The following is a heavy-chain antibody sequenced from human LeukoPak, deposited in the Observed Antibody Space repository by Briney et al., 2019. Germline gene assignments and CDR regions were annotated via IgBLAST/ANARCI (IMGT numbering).Heavy chain of an antibody. J-gene: IGHJ3*02. CDR1: GGSISSGGYY. CDR2: IYYSGST. D-gene: IGHD3-22*01. Sequence: SETLSLTCTVSGGSISSGGYYWSWIRQHPGKGLEWIGYIYYSGSTYYTPSLNRRVTISVDTSKNQFSLKLSSVTAADTAVYYCARDLGYYASSGVAFDIWGQGTMVTVSS. CDR3: ARDLGYYASSGVAFDI. V-gene: IGHV4-31*03.